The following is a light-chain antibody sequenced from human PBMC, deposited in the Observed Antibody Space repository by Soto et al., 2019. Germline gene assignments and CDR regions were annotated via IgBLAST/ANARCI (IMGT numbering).Light chain of an antibody. V-gene: IGKV3-15*01. CDR2: GAS. CDR3: QQYNNWPPTWT. CDR1: QSVSSN. J-gene: IGKJ1*01. Sequence: IVMTQSPVTLSVSPGERATLSCRASQSVSSNLAWYQQKPGQAPSLLIYGASTRATDIPARFTGSGSGTEFTLTISSLQSADFAVYYCQQYNNWPPTWTFGQGTKVDIK.